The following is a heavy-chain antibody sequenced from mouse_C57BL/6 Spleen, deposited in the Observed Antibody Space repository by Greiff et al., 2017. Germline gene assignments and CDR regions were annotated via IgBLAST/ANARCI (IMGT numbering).Heavy chain of an antibody. CDR2: IDPSDSYT. V-gene: IGHV1-59*01. J-gene: IGHJ2*01. CDR1: GYTFTSYW. CDR3: AREGALGPY. Sequence: QVQLKQPGAELVRPGTSVTLSCKASGYTFTSYWMHWVKQRPGPGLEWIGVIDPSDSYTNYNQKFKGKATLTVDTSSSTAYMQLSSLTSEDSAVYYCAREGALGPYWGQGTTLTVSS. D-gene: IGHD4-1*01.